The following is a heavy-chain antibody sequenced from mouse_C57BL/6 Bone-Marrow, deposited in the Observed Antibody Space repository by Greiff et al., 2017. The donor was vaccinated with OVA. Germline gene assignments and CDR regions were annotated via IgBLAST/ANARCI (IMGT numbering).Heavy chain of an antibody. CDR2: INPNNGGT. CDR1: GYTFTDYY. J-gene: IGHJ4*01. V-gene: IGHV1-26*01. CDR3: ARLDGSSGYAMDY. Sequence: EVQLQQSGPELVKPGASVKISCKASGYTFTDYYMNWVKQSHGKSLEWIGDINPNNGGTSYNQKFKGKATLTVDKSSSTAYMELRSLTSEDSAVYYCARLDGSSGYAMDYWGQGTSVTVSS. D-gene: IGHD1-1*01.